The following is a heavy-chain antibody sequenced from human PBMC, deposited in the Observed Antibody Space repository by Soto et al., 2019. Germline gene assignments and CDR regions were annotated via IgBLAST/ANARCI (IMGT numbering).Heavy chain of an antibody. D-gene: IGHD3-3*01. CDR1: GYMFTSYG. V-gene: IGHV1-18*03. J-gene: IGHJ4*02. CDR3: ARDLDFWSGSFDY. CDR2: INCYNGNK. Sequence: GASVKVSGKASGYMFTSYGISWLRQAPGHGLEWMGWINCYNGNKNYAQKFKGRVTMTTDTSTSTAYMELRSLRSDDMAVYYCARDLDFWSGSFDYWGLGTLVTVSS.